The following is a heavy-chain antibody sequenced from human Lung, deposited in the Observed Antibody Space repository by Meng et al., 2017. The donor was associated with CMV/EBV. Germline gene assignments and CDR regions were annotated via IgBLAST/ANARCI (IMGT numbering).Heavy chain of an antibody. CDR3: ARRTVFGEVTFHNYDMEV. Sequence: SETLSLTCTVSGGSIFGYYWSWIRQPPGKELEWIAYIHYSGSTNYNPSLRSRGTISLDRSKNQFSLHLTSVTAADTAVYYCARRTVFGEVTFHNYDMEVWXQGAXVTVSS. CDR1: GGSIFGYY. V-gene: IGHV4-59*01. J-gene: IGHJ6*02. D-gene: IGHD3-3*01. CDR2: IHYSGST.